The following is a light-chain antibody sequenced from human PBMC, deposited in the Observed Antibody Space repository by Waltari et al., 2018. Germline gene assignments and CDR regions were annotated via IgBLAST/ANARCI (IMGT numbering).Light chain of an antibody. J-gene: IGLJ3*02. CDR3: CSYSTSGSWM. Sequence: QSALTQPRSVSGSPGQSVTISCTGTSSDLGTYKYVSWYQQHPGKPPKLLIQDVTKRPPGVPGRFSGSKSGNTASLTISGLQAEDEADYYCCSYSTSGSWMFGGGTKVTVL. V-gene: IGLV2-11*01. CDR2: DVT. CDR1: SSDLGTYKY.